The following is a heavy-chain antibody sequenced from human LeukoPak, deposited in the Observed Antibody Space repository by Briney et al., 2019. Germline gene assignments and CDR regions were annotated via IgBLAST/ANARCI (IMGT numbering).Heavy chain of an antibody. V-gene: IGHV1-8*01. CDR3: ARKGRVVAATKYNWFDP. J-gene: IGHJ5*02. Sequence: ASVKVSCKASGYTFTSYDINWVRQATGQGLGWMGWMNPNSGNTGYAQKFQGRVTMTRNTSISTAYMELSSLRSEDTAVYYCARKGRVVAATKYNWFDPWGQGTLVTVSS. CDR1: GYTFTSYD. D-gene: IGHD2-15*01. CDR2: MNPNSGNT.